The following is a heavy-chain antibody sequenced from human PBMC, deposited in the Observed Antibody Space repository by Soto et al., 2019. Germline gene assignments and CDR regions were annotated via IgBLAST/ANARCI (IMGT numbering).Heavy chain of an antibody. D-gene: IGHD1-26*01. CDR3: ATRDRGTSGSAHFYGTDV. J-gene: IGHJ6*02. CDR1: GSTFSSDV. CDR2: ISGGTT. Sequence: EVQLLESGGGLVQPGGSLRLSCVASGSTFSSDVMSWVRQAPGKGLEWVSGISGGTTYYAGSVKGRFTISRDNFKNTLFLQMNSLRAEDTAVDQGATRDRGTSGSAHFYGTDVWCQGTTGTVAS. V-gene: IGHV3-23*01.